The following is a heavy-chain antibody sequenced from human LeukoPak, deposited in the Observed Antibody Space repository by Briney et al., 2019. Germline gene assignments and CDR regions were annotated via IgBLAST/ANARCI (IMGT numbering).Heavy chain of an antibody. CDR1: GFTFSSYE. CDR3: AELGITMIGGV. Sequence: QPWGSLLLSCAASGFTFSSYEMNWVRQAPGKGLEWVSYISSSGSTIYYADSVKGRFTISRDNAKNSLYLQMNSLRAEDTAVYYCAELGITMIGGVWGKGTTVTISS. D-gene: IGHD3-10*02. J-gene: IGHJ6*04. CDR2: ISSSGSTI. V-gene: IGHV3-48*03.